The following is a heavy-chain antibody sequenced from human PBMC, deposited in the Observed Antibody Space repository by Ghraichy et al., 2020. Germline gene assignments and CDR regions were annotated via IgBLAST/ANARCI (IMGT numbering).Heavy chain of an antibody. CDR2: INHSGST. CDR3: ARGRFDP. CDR1: GGSFSGYY. Sequence: SETLSITCAVYGGSFSGYYWSWIRQPPGKGLEWIGEINHSGSTNYNPSLKSRVTISVDTSKNQFSLKLSSVTAADTAVYYCARGRFDPWGQGTLVTVSS. V-gene: IGHV4-34*01. J-gene: IGHJ5*02.